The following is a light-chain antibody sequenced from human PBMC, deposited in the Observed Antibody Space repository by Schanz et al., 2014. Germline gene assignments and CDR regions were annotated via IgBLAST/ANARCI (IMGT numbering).Light chain of an antibody. CDR1: QPVSNN. CDR3: QQYGSSPYT. J-gene: IGKJ2*01. Sequence: IVMTQSPAVLSVSPGERANLSCRASQPVSNNLVWYQQKPGQAPRLLMSGASTRATGVPARFSGGGSGTEFTLTISSLQSEDFAVYYCQQYGSSPYTFGQGTKLEIK. CDR2: GAS. V-gene: IGKV3-15*01.